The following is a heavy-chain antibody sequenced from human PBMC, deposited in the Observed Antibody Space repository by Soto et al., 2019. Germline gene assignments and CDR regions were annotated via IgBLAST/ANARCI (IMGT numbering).Heavy chain of an antibody. V-gene: IGHV4-59*01. CDR3: ARAHSFDV. Sequence: SETLSLTCTVSGGSISSYNWNWIRQPTGQGLEWIRAIYYGGTTTYNPSLRSRVTISVDTSKNQFSLKLTAVTAADTAVYYCARAHSFDVWGQGTPVTVSS. CDR2: IYYGGTT. J-gene: IGHJ6*02. CDR1: GGSISSYN. D-gene: IGHD2-21*01.